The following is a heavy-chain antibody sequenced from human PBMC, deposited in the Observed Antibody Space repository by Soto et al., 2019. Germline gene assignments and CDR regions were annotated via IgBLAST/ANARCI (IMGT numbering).Heavy chain of an antibody. CDR3: ASGYYPLLDYGMDV. V-gene: IGHV3-30-3*01. J-gene: IGHJ6*02. CDR1: GFTFSSYA. D-gene: IGHD3-22*01. Sequence: GGSLRLSCAASGFTFSSYAMHWVRQAPGKGLEWVAVISYDGSNKYYADSVKGRFTISRDNSKNTLYLQMNSLRAEDTAVYYCASGYYPLLDYGMDVWGQGTTVTVS. CDR2: ISYDGSNK.